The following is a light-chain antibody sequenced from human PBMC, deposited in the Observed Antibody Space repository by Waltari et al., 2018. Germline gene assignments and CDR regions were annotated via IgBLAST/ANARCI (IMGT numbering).Light chain of an antibody. J-gene: IGKJ1*01. CDR1: KSVSSK. V-gene: IGKV3-15*01. CDR2: GAS. Sequence: EIVMTQSPTTLSVSPGERATLSCRASKSVSSKLAWYQQKPGQAPRLLIYGASARATGIPATFSGSGSGTEFTLTISSLQSEDFAVYYCQQYNNWPRTFGQGTKVEIK. CDR3: QQYNNWPRT.